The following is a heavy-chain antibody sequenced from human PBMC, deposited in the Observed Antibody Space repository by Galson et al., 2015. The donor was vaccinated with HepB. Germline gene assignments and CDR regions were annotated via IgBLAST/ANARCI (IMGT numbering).Heavy chain of an antibody. Sequence: SLRLSCAASGFTFSDYGMGWVRQAPGKGLEWVSVIGGSGANTNHADSVKGRFTISRGNSKNTLYLQMNSLRAEDTAVYYCATNWNRGAFDIWGQGTMVTVSS. D-gene: IGHD1-1*01. CDR2: IGGSGANT. CDR1: GFTFSDYG. V-gene: IGHV3-23*01. CDR3: ATNWNRGAFDI. J-gene: IGHJ3*02.